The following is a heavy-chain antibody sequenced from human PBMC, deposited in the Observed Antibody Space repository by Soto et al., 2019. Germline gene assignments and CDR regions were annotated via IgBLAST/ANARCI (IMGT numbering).Heavy chain of an antibody. CDR1: GYTFTTYY. CDR2: INPSGGST. J-gene: IGHJ6*02. V-gene: IGHV1-46*01. Sequence: QVQLVQSGTEVKEPGASVSLSCKASGYTFTTYYIDWVRQAPGQGLEWMGMINPSGGSTTYAQNFQGRVTMTRDTSTSTVYMDLNSLRSDDTAVYYCARATSAGNGRRVDVWGQGTTVTVSS. CDR3: ARATSAGNGRRVDV. D-gene: IGHD6-13*01.